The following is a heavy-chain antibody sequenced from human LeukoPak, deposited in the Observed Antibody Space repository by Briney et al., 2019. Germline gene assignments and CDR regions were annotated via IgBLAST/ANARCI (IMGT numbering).Heavy chain of an antibody. CDR3: AKDSQMIVVVLSDY. J-gene: IGHJ4*02. V-gene: IGHV3-7*03. D-gene: IGHD3-22*01. CDR1: GFTFSSYW. CDR2: IKQDGSEK. Sequence: QSGGSLRLSCAASGFTFSSYWMSWVRQAPGKGLEWVANIKQDGSEKYYVDSVKGRFTISRDNSKNTLYLQMNSLRAEDTAVYYCAKDSQMIVVVLSDYWGQGTLVTVSS.